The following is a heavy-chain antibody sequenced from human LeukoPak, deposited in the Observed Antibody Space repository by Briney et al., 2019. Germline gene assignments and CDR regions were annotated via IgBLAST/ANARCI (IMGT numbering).Heavy chain of an antibody. CDR3: ARAKSTGYYYMDV. Sequence: SQTLSLTCTVSGGSISSGGYYWSWIRQHPGKGLEWLGYIYYSGSTYYNPSLKSRVTISVDTSKNQFSLKLSSVTAADTAVYYCARAKSTGYYYMDVWGKGTTVTVSS. D-gene: IGHD7-27*01. V-gene: IGHV4-31*03. CDR1: GGSISSGGYY. CDR2: IYYSGST. J-gene: IGHJ6*03.